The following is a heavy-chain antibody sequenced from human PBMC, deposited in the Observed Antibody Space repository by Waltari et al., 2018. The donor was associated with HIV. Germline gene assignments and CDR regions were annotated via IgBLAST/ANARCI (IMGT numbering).Heavy chain of an antibody. CDR2: IHEYRDYV. V-gene: IGHV3-21*01. J-gene: IGHJ5*02. CDR3: ARGSQHHDH. CDR1: GFTFSSDT. Sequence: DVHVVQSGGALVKPGESLRLSCAVSGFTFSSDTIHWARQAPGKGLEWFSSIHEYRDYVYYTDSVRGRFTLSRDSAKRSVDLQMSSLRVEDTGVYFCARGSQHHDHWGQGTPVTVSS.